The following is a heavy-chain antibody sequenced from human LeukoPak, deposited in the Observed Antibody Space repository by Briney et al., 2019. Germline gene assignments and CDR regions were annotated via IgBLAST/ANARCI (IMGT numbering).Heavy chain of an antibody. CDR2: ISAYNGNT. CDR3: ARDKYSSSFDY. V-gene: IGHV1-18*04. CDR1: GYTLTGYY. J-gene: IGHJ4*02. D-gene: IGHD6-6*01. Sequence: ASVNVSCPASGYTLTGYYMHWVRQAPGPGLEWVGWISAYNGNTNYAQTLQGRVTMTTDTSTSTAYMELRSLRSDDTAVYYCARDKYSSSFDYWGQGTLVTVSS.